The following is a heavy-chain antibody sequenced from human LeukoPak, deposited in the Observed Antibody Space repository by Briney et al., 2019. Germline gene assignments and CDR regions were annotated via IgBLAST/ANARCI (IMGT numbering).Heavy chain of an antibody. Sequence: GGSLRLSCEASGFTFSSYSMNWVRQAPGKGLEWVSYISSSSVTIHYADSVKGRFTISRDNSKNTLYLQMNSLRAEDTAVYYCFRGAGVNDAFDIWGQGTMVTVSS. CDR3: FRGAGVNDAFDI. J-gene: IGHJ3*02. CDR2: ISSSSVTI. D-gene: IGHD1-26*01. CDR1: GFTFSSYS. V-gene: IGHV3-48*01.